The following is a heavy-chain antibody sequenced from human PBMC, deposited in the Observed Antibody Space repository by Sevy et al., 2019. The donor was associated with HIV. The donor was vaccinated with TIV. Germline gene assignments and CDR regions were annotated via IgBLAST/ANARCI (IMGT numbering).Heavy chain of an antibody. CDR1: GFTFSSYA. D-gene: IGHD2-2*01. CDR2: ISGSGGST. CDR3: AKARYQLPQYFQH. V-gene: IGHV3-23*01. J-gene: IGHJ1*01. Sequence: GGSLRLSCAASGFTFSSYAMSWVRQTPGKGLEWVSAISGSGGSTYYADSVKGRFTISRDNSKNTLYLQMNSLRAEDTAVYYCAKARYQLPQYFQHWGQGTLVTVSS.